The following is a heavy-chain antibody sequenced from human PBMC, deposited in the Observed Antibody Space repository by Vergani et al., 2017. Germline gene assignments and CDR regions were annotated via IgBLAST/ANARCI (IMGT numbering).Heavy chain of an antibody. CDR1: GGSFSGYY. D-gene: IGHD4-17*01. Sequence: QVQLQQWGAGLLKPSETLSLTCAVYGGSFSGYYWSWIRQPPGKGLEWIGEINHSGSTNYNPSLKSRVTISVDTSKNRFSLKLSSVTAADTAVDYCARGTTVTTPFDYWGQGTLVTVSS. CDR3: ARGTTVTTPFDY. J-gene: IGHJ4*02. CDR2: INHSGST. V-gene: IGHV4-34*01.